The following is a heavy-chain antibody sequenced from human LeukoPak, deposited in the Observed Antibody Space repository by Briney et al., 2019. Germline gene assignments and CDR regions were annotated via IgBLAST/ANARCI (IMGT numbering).Heavy chain of an antibody. CDR2: INHSGST. Sequence: SETLSLTCAVYGGSFSGYYWSWTRQPPGKGLEWIGEINHSGSTNYNPSLKSRVTISVDTSKNQFSLKLSSVTAADTAVYYCARGYPGRVRSNWFDPWGQGTLVTVSS. V-gene: IGHV4-34*01. J-gene: IGHJ5*02. CDR3: ARGYPGRVRSNWFDP. CDR1: GGSFSGYY. D-gene: IGHD3-10*01.